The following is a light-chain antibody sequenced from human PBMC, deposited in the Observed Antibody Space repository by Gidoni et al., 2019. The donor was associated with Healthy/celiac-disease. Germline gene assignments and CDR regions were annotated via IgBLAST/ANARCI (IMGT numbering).Light chain of an antibody. CDR2: EDS. J-gene: IGLJ3*02. Sequence: SYELTQPPSVPVSPRQTARITCSGDALPKKYAYWYQQKSGQAPVLLIYEDSKRPSGIPESFSGSSSATMATLTISGAQVDDEADYYCYSTDNRGKHRVFGGGTKLTVL. CDR3: YSTDNRGKHRV. V-gene: IGLV3-10*01. CDR1: ALPKKY.